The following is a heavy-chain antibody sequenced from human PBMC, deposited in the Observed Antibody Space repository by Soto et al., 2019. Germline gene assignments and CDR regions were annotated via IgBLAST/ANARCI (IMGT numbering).Heavy chain of an antibody. CDR2: IYYSGST. D-gene: IGHD1-26*01. CDR1: GGSISSYY. V-gene: IGHV4-39*01. CDR3: ARQKRGGSYYPYYFDY. Sequence: SETLSLTCTVSGGSISSYYWGWIRQPPGKGLEWIGSIYYSGSTYYNPSLKSRVTISVDTSKNQFSLKLSSVTAADTAVYYCARQKRGGSYYPYYFDYWGQGTLVTVSS. J-gene: IGHJ4*02.